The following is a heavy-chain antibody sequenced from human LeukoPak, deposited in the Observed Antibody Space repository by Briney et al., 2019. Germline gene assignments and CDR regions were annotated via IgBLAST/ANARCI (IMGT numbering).Heavy chain of an antibody. Sequence: GGSLRLSCAASGFTFSSYEMNWVRQAPGKGLEWVSYISSSGNTIYYADSVKGRFTISRDNAKNSLYLQMNSLRAEDTAVYYCARGEMATIDYWGQGTLVTVSS. V-gene: IGHV3-48*03. D-gene: IGHD5-24*01. CDR2: ISSSGNTI. J-gene: IGHJ4*02. CDR3: ARGEMATIDY. CDR1: GFTFSSYE.